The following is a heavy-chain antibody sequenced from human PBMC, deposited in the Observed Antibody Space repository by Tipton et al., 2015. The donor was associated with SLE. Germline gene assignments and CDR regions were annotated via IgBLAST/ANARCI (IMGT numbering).Heavy chain of an antibody. CDR1: NGSMSSYY. J-gene: IGHJ2*01. CDR2: IYTSGGT. CDR3: ARAETDWGWYFDL. Sequence: TLSLTCLVSNGSMSSYYWSWIRQPPGKGLEWLGYIYTSGGTSYNPSLKSRVTISADTSKSRFSLNLNSVTAADTAVYYCARAETDWGWYFDLWGRGTLVTVSS. V-gene: IGHV4-4*08. D-gene: IGHD3/OR15-3a*01.